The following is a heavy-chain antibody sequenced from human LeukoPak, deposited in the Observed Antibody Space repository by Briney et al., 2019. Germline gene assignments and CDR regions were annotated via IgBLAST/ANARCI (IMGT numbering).Heavy chain of an antibody. CDR1: GGSISSSSAY. CDR2: IYYSKNT. J-gene: IGHJ4*02. CDR3: VSPRGFSYGYFDY. V-gene: IGHV4-39*01. D-gene: IGHD5-18*01. Sequence: SETLSLTCGVSGGSISSSSAYWGWIRRPPGKGLEWIGSIYYSKNTYYNPSLKSRVTISADTSKNQFSLTLGSVSATDTAVYYCVSPRGFSYGYFDYWGQGTLVTVSS.